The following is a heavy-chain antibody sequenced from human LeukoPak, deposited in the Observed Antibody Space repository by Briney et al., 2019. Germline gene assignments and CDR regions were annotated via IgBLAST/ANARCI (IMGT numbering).Heavy chain of an antibody. CDR1: GGSISSYY. Sequence: SETLSLTCTVSGGSISSYYWSWIRQPPGKGLEWIGYIYYSGSTNYNPSLKSRVTISIDTSKNQFSLKLSSVTAADTAVYYCARGENGYGTDFDYWGQGTLVTVSS. V-gene: IGHV4-59*01. D-gene: IGHD5-18*01. CDR2: IYYSGST. J-gene: IGHJ4*02. CDR3: ARGENGYGTDFDY.